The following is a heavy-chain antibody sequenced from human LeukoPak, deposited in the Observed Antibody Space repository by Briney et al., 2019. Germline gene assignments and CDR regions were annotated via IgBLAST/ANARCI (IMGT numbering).Heavy chain of an antibody. Sequence: SSETLSLICTVSDGSISNYFWSWIRQPPGKGLEWIGYIYYSGSTNYNPSLKSRVTISVDTSKNQFSLKLSSVTAADTAVYYCASAADYYDSSGSLGYWGQGTLVTVSS. J-gene: IGHJ4*02. CDR2: IYYSGST. D-gene: IGHD3-22*01. V-gene: IGHV4-59*12. CDR3: ASAADYYDSSGSLGY. CDR1: DGSISNYF.